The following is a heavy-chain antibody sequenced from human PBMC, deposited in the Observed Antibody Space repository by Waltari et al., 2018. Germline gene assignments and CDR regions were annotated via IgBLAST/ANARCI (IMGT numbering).Heavy chain of an antibody. Sequence: QVQLQESGPGLVKPSETLSLTCAVSGYSISSGYYWAWIRQPPGKGLEWIGSIYHSGSTYYNPSLKSRVTISVDTSKNQFSLKLSSVTAADTAVYYCARGSKYYDFWSGDDAFDVWGQGTMVTVSS. V-gene: IGHV4-38-2*01. CDR3: ARGSKYYDFWSGDDAFDV. CDR1: GYSISSGYY. D-gene: IGHD3-3*01. J-gene: IGHJ3*01. CDR2: IYHSGST.